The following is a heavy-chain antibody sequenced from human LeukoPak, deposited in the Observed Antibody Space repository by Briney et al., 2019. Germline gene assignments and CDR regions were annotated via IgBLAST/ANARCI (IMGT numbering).Heavy chain of an antibody. CDR1: GFSLSMYG. J-gene: IGHJ4*02. D-gene: IGHD6-19*01. CDR2: FSTAGNNE. V-gene: IGHV3-30*18. Sequence: PLSLSCAASGFSLSMYGVQCVREAPGKGLERGAVFSTAGNNEYYANSVKGRFTISRDNSKNTVYLQMTSLRTEDTAVYYCAKDQIGWAPGYVSGPLDQWGQGTLVTVSS. CDR3: AKDQIGWAPGYVSGPLDQ.